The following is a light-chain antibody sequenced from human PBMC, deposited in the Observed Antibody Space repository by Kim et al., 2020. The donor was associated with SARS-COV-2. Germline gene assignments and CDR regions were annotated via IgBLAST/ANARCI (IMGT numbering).Light chain of an antibody. V-gene: IGLV2-11*01. CDR2: DVS. CDR3: CSYAGSYV. J-gene: IGLJ1*01. CDR1: SSDVGGYNY. Sequence: SPGQSVTISCTGTSSDVGGYNYVSWYQQHPGKATKLMIYDVSKRPSGVPDRFSGSKSGNTASLTISGLQAEDEADYDCCSYAGSYVFGTGTKVTVL.